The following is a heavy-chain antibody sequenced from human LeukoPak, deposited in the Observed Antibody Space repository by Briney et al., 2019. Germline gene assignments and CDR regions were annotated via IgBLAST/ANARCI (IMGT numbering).Heavy chain of an antibody. Sequence: GGSLRLSCAASGFTFDEYVMNWVRQSPGKGLEWLSSINWNGVPTHYTDSVAGRFTISRDNAKNSLYLQMNSLRAEDTAFYFCARAYCSSASCYLDNFYYYMDVWGKGTTVIVSS. CDR2: INWNGVPT. CDR3: ARAYCSSASCYLDNFYYYMDV. CDR1: GFTFDEYV. J-gene: IGHJ6*03. V-gene: IGHV3-20*04. D-gene: IGHD2-2*01.